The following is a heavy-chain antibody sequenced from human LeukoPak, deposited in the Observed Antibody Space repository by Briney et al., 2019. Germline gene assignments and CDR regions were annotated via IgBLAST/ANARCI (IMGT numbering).Heavy chain of an antibody. CDR2: IRYGGSNK. V-gene: IGHV3-30*02. D-gene: IGHD6-19*01. CDR3: GKDSAQWLRYYFDS. Sequence: PGGSLRLSCAASGFTFSSYAMHWVRRAPGKGLEWVAFIRYGGSNKYYADAVKGRFTIYRDNSRNTLYLEMNSLTADDTACYYCGKDSAQWLRYYFDSWGQGALVTVSS. CDR1: GFTFSSYA. J-gene: IGHJ4*02.